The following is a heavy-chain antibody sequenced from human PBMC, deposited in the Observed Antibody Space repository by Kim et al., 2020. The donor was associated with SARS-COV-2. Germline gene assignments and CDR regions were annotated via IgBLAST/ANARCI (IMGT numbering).Heavy chain of an antibody. Sequence: SGQGRFTISRDNAKNSLFLQMNSLRADDTAVYYCARAGHYDSSGYLRDFDYWGQGTLVTVSS. CDR3: ARAGHYDSSGYLRDFDY. D-gene: IGHD3-22*01. V-gene: IGHV3-11*06. J-gene: IGHJ4*02.